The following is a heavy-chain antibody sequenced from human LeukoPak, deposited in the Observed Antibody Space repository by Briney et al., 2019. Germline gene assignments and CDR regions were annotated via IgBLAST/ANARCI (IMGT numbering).Heavy chain of an antibody. CDR3: ARSRGIVVVPAAMGPLDY. Sequence: GASVKVSCKSSGYTFTSYGISWVRQAPAQGLEGMGWISAYNGNTNYAQKLQCRVTMTTDTSTSTAYMELRSLRSDDTAVYYCARSRGIVVVPAAMGPLDYWGQGTLVTVSS. CDR2: ISAYNGNT. CDR1: GYTFTSYG. J-gene: IGHJ4*02. D-gene: IGHD2-2*01. V-gene: IGHV1-18*04.